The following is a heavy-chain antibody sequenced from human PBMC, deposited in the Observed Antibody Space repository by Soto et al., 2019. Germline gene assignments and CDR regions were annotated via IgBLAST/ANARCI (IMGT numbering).Heavy chain of an antibody. Sequence: GGSLRLSCAASGFTFSSYSMNWVRQAPGKGLEWVSSISSSSSYIYYADSVKGRFTISRDNAKNSLYLQMNSLRAEDTAVYYCARDGVTDYYDSSGYYLKRAYYFDYWGQGTLVTVSS. D-gene: IGHD3-22*01. CDR3: ARDGVTDYYDSSGYYLKRAYYFDY. J-gene: IGHJ4*02. V-gene: IGHV3-21*01. CDR2: ISSSSSYI. CDR1: GFTFSSYS.